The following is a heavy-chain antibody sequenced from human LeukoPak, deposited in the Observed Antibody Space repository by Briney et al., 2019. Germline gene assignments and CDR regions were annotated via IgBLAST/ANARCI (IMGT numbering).Heavy chain of an antibody. CDR2: ISSSSSYI. V-gene: IGHV3-21*01. CDR3: ARGYSYGFPTDAFDI. CDR1: GFIFSSYS. Sequence: GGSLRLSCAASGFIFSSYSMNWVRQAPGKGLEWVSSISSSSSYIYYADSVKGRFTISRDNAKNSLYLQMNSLRAEDTAVYYCARGYSYGFPTDAFDIWGQGTMVTVSS. D-gene: IGHD5-18*01. J-gene: IGHJ3*02.